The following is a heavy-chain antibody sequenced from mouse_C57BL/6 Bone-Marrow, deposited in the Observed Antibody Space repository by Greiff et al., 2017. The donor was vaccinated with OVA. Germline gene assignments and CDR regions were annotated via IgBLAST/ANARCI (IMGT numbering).Heavy chain of an antibody. CDR1: GYTFTSYW. Sequence: VQLQQPGAELVKPGASVKMSCKASGYTFTSYWITWVKQRPGQGLEWIGDIYPGSGSPNYNEKCKSKATLTVDTSSSTAYMQLSSLTSEDSAVYYCALPYYYCSSYDYWGQGTTLTVSS. D-gene: IGHD1-1*01. V-gene: IGHV1-55*01. CDR3: ALPYYYCSSYDY. CDR2: IYPGSGSP. J-gene: IGHJ2*01.